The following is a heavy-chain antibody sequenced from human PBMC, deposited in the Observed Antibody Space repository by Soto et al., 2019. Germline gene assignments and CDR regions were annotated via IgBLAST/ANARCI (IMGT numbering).Heavy chain of an antibody. V-gene: IGHV4-30-2*01. CDR1: GGSISSGGYS. CDR3: ARLGAAGTVFDY. CDR2: IYHSGST. D-gene: IGHD6-13*01. J-gene: IGHJ4*02. Sequence: SETLSLTCAVSGGSISSGGYSWSWIRQPPGKGLEWIGYIYHSGSTYYNPSLKSRVTISVDRSKNQFSLKLSSVTAEDTAVYYCARLGAAGTVFDYWGQGTLVTVSS.